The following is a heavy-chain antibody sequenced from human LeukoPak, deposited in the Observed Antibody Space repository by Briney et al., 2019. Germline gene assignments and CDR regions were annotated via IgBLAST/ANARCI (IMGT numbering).Heavy chain of an antibody. CDR2: ISSSSSYI. Sequence: GGSLRLSCAASGFTFSSYSMNWVRQAPGKGLEWVSSISSSSSYIYYADPVKGRFTISRDNAKNSLYLQMNSLKTEDTAVYYCSCYTSGVQLRFLELTQEWGQGTLVTVSS. CDR3: SCYTSGVQLRFLELTQE. CDR1: GFTFSSYS. J-gene: IGHJ4*02. D-gene: IGHD3-3*01. V-gene: IGHV3-21*04.